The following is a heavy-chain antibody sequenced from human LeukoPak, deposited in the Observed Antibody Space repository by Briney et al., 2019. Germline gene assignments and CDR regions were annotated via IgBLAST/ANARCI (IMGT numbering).Heavy chain of an antibody. V-gene: IGHV1-69*04. CDR3: ARGNDYGSGSYYPDFDY. D-gene: IGHD3-10*01. CDR1: GGTFSSYA. CDR2: IIPITGIA. Sequence: SVKLSCKASGGTFSSYAISWVRQAPGQGLEWMGRIIPITGIANQAQKFQGRVTITADRSTSTAYMELSSLRSEDTAVYYCARGNDYGSGSYYPDFDYWGQGSLVSVSS. J-gene: IGHJ4*02.